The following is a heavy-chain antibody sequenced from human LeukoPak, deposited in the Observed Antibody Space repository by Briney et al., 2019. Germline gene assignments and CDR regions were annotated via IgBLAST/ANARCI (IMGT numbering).Heavy chain of an antibody. V-gene: IGHV4-61*01. Sequence: SETLSLTCTLSGGSVSSGSYYWSWIRQPPGKGLEWIGYIYYSGTTNYNPSLKSRVTISVDTSKNQFSLNLSSVTAADTAVYYCARGAYYFDCWGQGTLVTVSS. J-gene: IGHJ4*02. CDR1: GGSVSSGSYY. CDR2: IYYSGTT. CDR3: ARGAYYFDC.